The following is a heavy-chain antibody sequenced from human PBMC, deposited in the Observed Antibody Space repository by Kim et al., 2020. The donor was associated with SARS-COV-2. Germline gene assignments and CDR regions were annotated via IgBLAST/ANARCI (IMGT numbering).Heavy chain of an antibody. D-gene: IGHD2-15*01. V-gene: IGHV3-23*01. Sequence: SGGSTYYADSVKGRFTISRDNSKITLYLQMNSLRAEDTAVYYCAKVVGDYWGQGTLVTVSS. J-gene: IGHJ4*02. CDR2: SGGST. CDR3: AKVVGDY.